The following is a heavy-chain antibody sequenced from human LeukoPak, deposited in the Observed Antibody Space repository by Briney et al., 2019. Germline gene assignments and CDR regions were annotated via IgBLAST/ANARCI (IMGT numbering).Heavy chain of an antibody. CDR3: ARDRDFGVVTPWCDY. Sequence: PGGSLRLSCAASGFTFSSYGMQWVRQAPGKGLEWVAIISYDGNTKYFGDSVRGRFTISRDNSKNTAYLQMSSLRPDDTAIYYCARDRDFGVVTPWCDYWGQGILVTVSS. J-gene: IGHJ4*02. D-gene: IGHD3-3*01. CDR1: GFTFSSYG. CDR2: ISYDGNTK. V-gene: IGHV3-30*03.